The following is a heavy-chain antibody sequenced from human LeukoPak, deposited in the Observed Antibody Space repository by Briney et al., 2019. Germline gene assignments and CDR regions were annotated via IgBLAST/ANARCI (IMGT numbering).Heavy chain of an antibody. V-gene: IGHV1-69*04. D-gene: IGHD5-12*01. J-gene: IGHJ4*02. CDR1: GGTFSSYA. Sequence: GASVKVSCKASGGTFSSYAISWVRQAPGQGLEWMGRIIPILGIANYAQKFQGRVTITADKSTSTAYMELSSLRSEGTAVYYCAREELATTYYFDYWGQGTLVTVSS. CDR3: AREELATTYYFDY. CDR2: IIPILGIA.